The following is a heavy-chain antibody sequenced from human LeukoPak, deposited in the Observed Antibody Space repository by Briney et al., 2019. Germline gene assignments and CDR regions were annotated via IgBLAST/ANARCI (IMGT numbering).Heavy chain of an antibody. D-gene: IGHD6-6*01. CDR2: IYYSGST. CDR3: ARVHRLVPGPFHI. J-gene: IGHJ3*02. CDR1: GGSISSYY. V-gene: IGHV4-59*01. Sequence: PSETLSLTCTVSGGSISSYYWSWIRQPPGKGLEWIGYIYYSGSTNYNPSLKSRVTISVDTSKNQFSLNLRSVTAADTAVFYCARVHRLVPGPFHIWGQGTMVIVSS.